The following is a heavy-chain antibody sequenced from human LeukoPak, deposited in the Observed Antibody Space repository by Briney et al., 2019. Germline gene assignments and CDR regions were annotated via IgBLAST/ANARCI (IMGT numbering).Heavy chain of an antibody. D-gene: IGHD3-10*01. CDR1: GFTFSNYG. CDR3: ARDHYGSGSDFDY. Sequence: GGSLRLSCAASGFTFSNYGMHWVRQGPGKGLEWVALIWYDGSKKCYADSVKGRFTIYREHSKNTLYLQMNSLRVEDTAVYYCARDHYGSGSDFDYWGQGTLVTVSS. V-gene: IGHV3-33*01. J-gene: IGHJ4*02. CDR2: IWYDGSKK.